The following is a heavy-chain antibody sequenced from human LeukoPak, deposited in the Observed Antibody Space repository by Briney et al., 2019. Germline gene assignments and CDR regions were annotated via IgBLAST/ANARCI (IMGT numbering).Heavy chain of an antibody. CDR2: INPSGGST. CDR1: GYTFTSYY. D-gene: IGHD3-22*01. J-gene: IGHJ4*02. V-gene: IGHV1-46*01. CDR3: ARDGDYYDSSGYYPYYFDY. Sequence: ASVKVSCKASGYTFTSYYMHWVRQAPGQGLEWMGIINPSGGSTSYAQKFQGRVTMTRDTSTSTVYMELSRLRSDDTAVYYCARDGDYYDSSGYYPYYFDYWGQGTLVTVSS.